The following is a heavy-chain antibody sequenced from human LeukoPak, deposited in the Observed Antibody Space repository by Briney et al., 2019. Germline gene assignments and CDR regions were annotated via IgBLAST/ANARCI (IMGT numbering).Heavy chain of an antibody. CDR1: GYTYTGYY. J-gene: IGHJ4*02. V-gene: IGHV1-2*02. D-gene: IGHD5-18*01. Sequence: ASVTDSCKASGYTYTGYYMHWVGQAPGQGLEWMGWINPNSGGTNYAQKFQGRVTMTRDTSISTAYMELSRLRSDDTAVYYCARDSVSSSYGYSYWGQGTLVTVSS. CDR2: INPNSGGT. CDR3: ARDSVSSSYGYSY.